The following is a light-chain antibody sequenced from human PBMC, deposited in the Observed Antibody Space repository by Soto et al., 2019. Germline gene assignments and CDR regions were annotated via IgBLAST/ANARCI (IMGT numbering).Light chain of an antibody. CDR2: GNT. J-gene: IGLJ1*01. CDR1: SSDVGGYNY. CDR3: QSYDNSLTDYYV. Sequence: QSVLTQPASVSGSPGQSITISCTGTSSDVGGYNYVSWYQQHPGGAPKLLIFGNTNRPSGVPDRFSGSKSGTSASLAITGLQAEDEADYYCQSYDNSLTDYYVFGTGTKSPS. V-gene: IGLV2-14*01.